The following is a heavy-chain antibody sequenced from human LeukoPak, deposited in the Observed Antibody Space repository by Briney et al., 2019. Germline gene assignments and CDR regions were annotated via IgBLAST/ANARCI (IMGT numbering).Heavy chain of an antibody. Sequence: GGSLRLSCAASGFTFSTYIMNWVRQTPGKGLEWVAVISYDGSDKYYADSVKGRFTISRDNSKNTLYLQMNSLRAEDTAVYYCARDPGYAAYWGQGTLVTVSS. J-gene: IGHJ4*02. CDR2: ISYDGSDK. CDR1: GFTFSTYI. D-gene: IGHD2-8*01. V-gene: IGHV3-30*03. CDR3: ARDPGYAAY.